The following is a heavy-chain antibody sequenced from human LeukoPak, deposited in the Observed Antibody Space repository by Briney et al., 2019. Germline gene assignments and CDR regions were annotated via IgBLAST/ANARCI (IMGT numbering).Heavy chain of an antibody. V-gene: IGHV3-48*03. CDR3: AKALYSSSWENFDY. D-gene: IGHD6-13*01. Sequence: GGSLRLSCAASGFTFSNYEINWVRQAPGRGLEWISYISGSGTSIYHANSVKGRFTISRDNAKNSLYLQMNSLRAEDTALYYCAKALYSSSWENFDYWGQGTLVTVSS. J-gene: IGHJ4*02. CDR2: ISGSGTSI. CDR1: GFTFSNYE.